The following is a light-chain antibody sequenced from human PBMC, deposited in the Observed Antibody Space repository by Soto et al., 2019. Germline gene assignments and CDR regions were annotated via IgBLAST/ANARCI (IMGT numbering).Light chain of an antibody. Sequence: PVLTQSPSASASLGASVKLTCTLSSGHSSYAIAWHQQQPEKGPRHLMKLNSDGSHTKGDGIPDRFSGSSSGAERYLTISSLQSEDEADYYCQTWGTGVVVFGGGTKLTVL. V-gene: IGLV4-69*01. CDR1: SGHSSYA. CDR2: LNSDGSH. CDR3: QTWGTGVVV. J-gene: IGLJ2*01.